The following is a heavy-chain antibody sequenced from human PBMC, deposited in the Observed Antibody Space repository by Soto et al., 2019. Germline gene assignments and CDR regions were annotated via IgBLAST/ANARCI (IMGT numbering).Heavy chain of an antibody. J-gene: IGHJ4*02. V-gene: IGHV4-31*03. CDR2: IYYSGST. CDR1: GGSISSGGYY. D-gene: IGHD6-19*01. Sequence: SETLSLTCTVSGGSISSGGYYWSWIRQHPGKGLEWIGYIYYSGSTYYNPSLKSRVTISVDTSKNQFSLKLSSVTAADTAVYYCARSRYSSGWYSRDQYYFDYWGQGTLVTVSS. CDR3: ARSRYSSGWYSRDQYYFDY.